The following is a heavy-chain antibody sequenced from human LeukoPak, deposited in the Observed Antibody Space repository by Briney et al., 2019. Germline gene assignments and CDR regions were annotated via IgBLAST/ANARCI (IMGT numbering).Heavy chain of an antibody. CDR1: GGSISSGDYY. CDR3: ARAPTDDAFDI. V-gene: IGHV4-30-4*01. CDR2: IYYSEST. D-gene: IGHD4-17*01. J-gene: IGHJ3*02. Sequence: SQTLSLTCTVSGGSISSGDYYWRWIRQPPGKGLEWIGYIYYSESTYYNPSLKSRVTISVDTSKNQFSLKLSSVTAADTAVYYCARAPTDDAFDIWGQGTMVTVSS.